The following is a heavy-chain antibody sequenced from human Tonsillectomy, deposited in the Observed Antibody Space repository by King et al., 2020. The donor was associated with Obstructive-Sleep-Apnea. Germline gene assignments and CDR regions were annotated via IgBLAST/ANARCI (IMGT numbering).Heavy chain of an antibody. CDR1: GGSISSYY. Sequence: QLQESGPGLVKPSETLSLTCTVSGGSISSYYWSWIRQPPGKGLEWIGYIYYSGRTNYNPSLKSRVTISVDTSKNQFSLKLNSVTAADTAVYYCAREGVGGGSGFDYWGQGTLVTVSS. J-gene: IGHJ4*02. V-gene: IGHV4-59*12. CDR3: AREGVGGGSGFDY. D-gene: IGHD2-15*01. CDR2: IYYSGRT.